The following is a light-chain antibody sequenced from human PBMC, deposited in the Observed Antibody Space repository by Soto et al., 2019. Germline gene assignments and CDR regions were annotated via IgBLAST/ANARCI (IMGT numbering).Light chain of an antibody. CDR2: AAS. CDR1: QSISSY. CDR3: QQYNTYPWT. V-gene: IGKV1-39*01. Sequence: DIQMTQPPSSLSASVGDRVTITCRASQSISSYLNWYQQKPGKAPKLLIYAASSLQSGVPSRFSGSGSGTEFTLTISSLQPDDFATYYCQQYNTYPWTFGQGTKVDI. J-gene: IGKJ1*01.